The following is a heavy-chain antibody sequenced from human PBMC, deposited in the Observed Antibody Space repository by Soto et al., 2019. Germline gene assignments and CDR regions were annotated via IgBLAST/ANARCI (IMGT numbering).Heavy chain of an antibody. CDR3: ARHAMLYYYDSSGYPDY. CDR1: GGSIRSSNYY. Sequence: QLQLQESGPGLVKPSETLSLTCTVSGGSIRSSNYYWGWIRQPPGKGLEWIGSIYHSGSTHHNPSLKSRVTLSVDTSKTQFSLKVNSVTAADTAVYYCARHAMLYYYDSSGYPDYWGQGTLVTVSS. V-gene: IGHV4-39*01. CDR2: IYHSGST. J-gene: IGHJ4*02. D-gene: IGHD3-22*01.